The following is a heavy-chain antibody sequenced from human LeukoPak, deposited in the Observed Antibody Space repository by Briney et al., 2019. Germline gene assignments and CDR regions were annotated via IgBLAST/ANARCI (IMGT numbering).Heavy chain of an antibody. V-gene: IGHV1-69*13. CDR1: GGTFSSYA. CDR2: IIPIFGTA. D-gene: IGHD3-22*01. Sequence: SVKVSCKASGGTFSSYAISWVRQAPGQGLEWMGGIIPIFGTANYAQKFQGRVTITADESTSTAYMELSSLRSEDTAVYYCARGGDLIVVSQVGDAFDIWGQGTMVTVSS. CDR3: ARGGDLIVVSQVGDAFDI. J-gene: IGHJ3*02.